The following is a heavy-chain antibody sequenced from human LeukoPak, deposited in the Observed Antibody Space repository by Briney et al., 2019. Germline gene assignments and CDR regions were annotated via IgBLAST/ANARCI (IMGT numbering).Heavy chain of an antibody. CDR1: GFTFSSYS. V-gene: IGHV3-21*01. Sequence: GGSLRLSCAASGFTFSSYSMNWVRQAPGKGLEWVSSISSSSGYIYYADSVKGGFTISRDNAKNSLYLQMKSLRAEDTAVYYWAKESFARGYYYYGMDGWGQGTTVTVSS. CDR3: AKESFARGYYYYGMDG. CDR2: ISSSSGYI. J-gene: IGHJ6*02.